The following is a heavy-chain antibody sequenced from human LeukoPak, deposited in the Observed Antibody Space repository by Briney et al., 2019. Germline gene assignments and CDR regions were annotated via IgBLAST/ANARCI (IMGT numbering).Heavy chain of an antibody. CDR2: TSGSGGST. Sequence: GGSLRLSCAASGFTFSSYAMSWVRQAPGKGLEWVSATSGSGGSTYYADSVKGRLTISRDNAKNSLYLQMNSLRAEDTAVYYCARARRYLGYCSGGSCYGYFDYWGQGTLVTVSS. J-gene: IGHJ4*02. CDR3: ARARRYLGYCSGGSCYGYFDY. D-gene: IGHD2-15*01. CDR1: GFTFSSYA. V-gene: IGHV3-23*01.